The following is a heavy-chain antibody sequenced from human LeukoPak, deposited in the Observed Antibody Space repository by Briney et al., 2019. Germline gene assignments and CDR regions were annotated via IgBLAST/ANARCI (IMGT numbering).Heavy chain of an antibody. CDR1: GGTFSSYA. CDR2: IIPIFGTA. V-gene: IGHV1-69*05. Sequence: SVKVSCKASGGTFSSYAISWVRQAPGQGLEWMGGIIPIFGTANYAQKFQGRVTITTDESTSTAYMELSSLRSEDTAVYYCARRYYDILTGYYNVYWDNWFDPWGQGTLVTVSS. D-gene: IGHD3-9*01. J-gene: IGHJ5*02. CDR3: ARRYYDILTGYYNVYWDNWFDP.